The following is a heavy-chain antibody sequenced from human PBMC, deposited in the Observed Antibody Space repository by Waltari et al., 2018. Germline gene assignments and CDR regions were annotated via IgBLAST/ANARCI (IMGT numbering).Heavy chain of an antibody. CDR2: CSGSGPST. Sequence: EVQLLESGGGLVQPGGSLRLSCAASGFTFNNYALNWVRQAPGKGLAWVAGCSGSGPSTYYADSVKGRFTISRDNSRNTLYLQMNSLGAGDTAIYYCAKSSNWNYRRPIDYWGQGTLVTVSS. V-gene: IGHV3-23*01. CDR3: AKSSNWNYRRPIDY. CDR1: GFTFNNYA. D-gene: IGHD1-7*01. J-gene: IGHJ4*02.